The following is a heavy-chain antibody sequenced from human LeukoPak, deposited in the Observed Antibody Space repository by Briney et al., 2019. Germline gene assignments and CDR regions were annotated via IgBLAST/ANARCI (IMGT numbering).Heavy chain of an antibody. CDR1: GFSLKNVRMG. Sequence: SGPVLVKPTETLTLTCTVSGFSLKNVRMGVSWIRQPPGKALEWIVHIFSNDEKSYSTSLRSRLTVSRDTSTSQVVLTMTNMDPVDAATYYCARTYDYYGSATYDYWGQGTLVTVCS. CDR3: ARTYDYYGSATYDY. V-gene: IGHV2-26*01. D-gene: IGHD3-10*01. J-gene: IGHJ4*02. CDR2: IFSNDEK.